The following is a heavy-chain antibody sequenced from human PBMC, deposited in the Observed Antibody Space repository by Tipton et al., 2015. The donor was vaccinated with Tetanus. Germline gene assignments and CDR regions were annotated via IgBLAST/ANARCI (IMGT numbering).Heavy chain of an antibody. D-gene: IGHD3-16*01. V-gene: IGHV6-1*01. CDR1: GDSVSSNTDA. CDR3: ERDSGLGLDAFDI. CDR2: TYYRSKWYN. Sequence: GLVKPSQTLSLTCAISGDSVSSNTDAWNWIRQSPSRGLEWLGRTYYRSKWYNDYALSVKSRITINPDTSKNQFSLQLKSVTPEDTAMYDCERDSGLGLDAFDIWGRGKMVTVSS. J-gene: IGHJ3*02.